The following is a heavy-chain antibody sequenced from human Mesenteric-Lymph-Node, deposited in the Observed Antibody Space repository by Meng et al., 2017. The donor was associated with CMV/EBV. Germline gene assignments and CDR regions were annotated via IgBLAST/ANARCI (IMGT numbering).Heavy chain of an antibody. D-gene: IGHD3-3*01. CDR1: GFTFSSFE. Sequence: SLKISCAASGFTFSSFEMNWVRQAPGKGLEWVAVMSYDGSKTYYTDSLKGRFTISRDNSKNTVYLQMDSLRPEDTAVYYCARDLNRGPFHITIYGVVIIPAYCDYWGQGTLVTVSS. V-gene: IGHV3-30*04. J-gene: IGHJ4*02. CDR3: ARDLNRGPFHITIYGVVIIPAYCDY. CDR2: MSYDGSKT.